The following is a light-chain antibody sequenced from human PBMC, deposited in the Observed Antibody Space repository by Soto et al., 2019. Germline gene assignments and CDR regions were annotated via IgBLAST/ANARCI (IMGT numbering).Light chain of an antibody. CDR1: SNSKNY. V-gene: IGKV4-1*01. CDR3: QQYFSTTYT. Sequence: DIVMTQSPDSLAVSLGERATIDCKSSSNSKNYFIWYQQKPGQPPKLIYWASNREYGVPDRFSGSGSGTDFSLTISSLQAEDVAVYYCQQYFSTTYTFGHGTKLEIK. J-gene: IGKJ2*01. CDR2: WAS.